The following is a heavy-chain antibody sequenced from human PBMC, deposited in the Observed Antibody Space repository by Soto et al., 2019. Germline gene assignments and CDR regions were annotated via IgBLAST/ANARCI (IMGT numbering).Heavy chain of an antibody. CDR2: IKQDGSEK. J-gene: IGHJ3*02. V-gene: IGHV3-7*01. Sequence: EVQLVESGGGLVQPGGSLRLSCAASGFTFSSYWMSWFRQAPGKGLEWVANIKQDGSEKYYVDSVKGRFTISRDNAKNSLYLQMNSLSAEDTDVYYCARDRGGTWRGLNDAFDIWGQGTMVTVSS. CDR1: GFTFSSYW. D-gene: IGHD1-1*01. CDR3: ARDRGGTWRGLNDAFDI.